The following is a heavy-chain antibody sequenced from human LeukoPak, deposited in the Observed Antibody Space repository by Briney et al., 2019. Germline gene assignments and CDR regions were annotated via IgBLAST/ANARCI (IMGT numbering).Heavy chain of an antibody. CDR1: GFTFSSYA. J-gene: IGHJ3*02. Sequence: GGSLRLSCAASGFTFSSYAMSWVRQAPGKGLEWVSSISSSSSYIYYADSVKGRFTISRDNAKNSLYLQMNSLRAEDTAVYYCARGAKGGAYAFDIWGQGTMVTVSS. CDR3: ARGAKGGAYAFDI. CDR2: ISSSSSYI. D-gene: IGHD3-16*01. V-gene: IGHV3-21*01.